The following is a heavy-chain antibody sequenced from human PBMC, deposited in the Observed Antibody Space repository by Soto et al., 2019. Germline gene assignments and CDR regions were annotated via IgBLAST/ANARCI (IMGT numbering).Heavy chain of an antibody. Sequence: GGSLRLSCAASGFTFSSYAMSWVRQAPGKGLEWVSAISGSGGSTYYADSVKGRFTISRDNSKNTLYLQMNSLRAEDTAVYYCANSIEGPWIHLWANFDFWGQGTMVTVSS. J-gene: IGHJ4*03. D-gene: IGHD5-18*01. CDR3: ANSIEGPWIHLWANFDF. V-gene: IGHV3-23*01. CDR1: GFTFSSYA. CDR2: ISGSGGST.